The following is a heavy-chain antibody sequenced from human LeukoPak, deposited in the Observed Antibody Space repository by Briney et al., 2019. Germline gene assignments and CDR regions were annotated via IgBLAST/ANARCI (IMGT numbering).Heavy chain of an antibody. CDR3: ARASDSSSWYLPQYYYYGMDV. CDR1: GFTVSSNY. Sequence: GGSLRLSCAASGFTVSSNYMSWVRQAPGKGLEWVSVIYSGGSTYYADSVKGRFTISRDNSKNTLYLQMNSLRAEDTAVYYCARASDSSSWYLPQYYYYGMDVWGQGTTVTVSS. J-gene: IGHJ6*02. CDR2: IYSGGST. V-gene: IGHV3-66*01. D-gene: IGHD6-13*01.